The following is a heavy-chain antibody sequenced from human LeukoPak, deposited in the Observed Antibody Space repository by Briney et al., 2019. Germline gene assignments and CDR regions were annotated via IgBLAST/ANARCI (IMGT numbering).Heavy chain of an antibody. CDR1: GGSISSSNW. J-gene: IGHJ5*02. CDR2: IYHSGST. V-gene: IGHV4-4*02. D-gene: IGHD2-2*02. CDR3: ATFERYCSSTSCYRKGDWFDP. Sequence: SETLSLTCAVSGGSISSSNWWSWVRQPPGKGLEWIGEIYHSGSTNYNPSLKSRVTISVDTSKNQFSLKLSSVTAADTAVYYCATFERYCSSTSCYRKGDWFDPWGQGTLVTVSS.